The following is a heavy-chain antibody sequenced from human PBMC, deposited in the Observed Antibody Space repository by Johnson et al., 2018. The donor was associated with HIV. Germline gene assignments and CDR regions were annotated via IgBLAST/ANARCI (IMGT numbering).Heavy chain of an antibody. CDR3: AKSSSATYYGDAFDM. CDR2: IYSGGST. Sequence: EVQLVESGGGLVQPGGSLRLSCAASGFTVSSNYMSWVRQAPGKGLEWVSVIYSGGSTYYADSVKGRFTISRDNSKNTLYLQMNSLRPEDTAVYYCAKSSSATYYGDAFDMWGQGTMVTVSS. J-gene: IGHJ3*02. D-gene: IGHD3-10*01. V-gene: IGHV3-66*01. CDR1: GFTVSSNY.